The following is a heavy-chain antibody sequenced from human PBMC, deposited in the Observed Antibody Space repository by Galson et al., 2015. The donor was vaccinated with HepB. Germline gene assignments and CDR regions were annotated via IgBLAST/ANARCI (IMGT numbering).Heavy chain of an antibody. V-gene: IGHV3-43*01. D-gene: IGHD3-10*01. CDR1: GFDFDDSL. CDR2: ITWNGDTT. CDR3: AKDIEGAAMVRGTFDL. J-gene: IGHJ4*02. Sequence: SLRLSCAASGFDFDDSLMHWVRQRPGKTLEWISLITWNGDTTHYADYLKGRFTVSRDNSKDSLFLQMDALTPEDTALYFCAKDIEGAAMVRGTFDLWGRGTLVTVSS.